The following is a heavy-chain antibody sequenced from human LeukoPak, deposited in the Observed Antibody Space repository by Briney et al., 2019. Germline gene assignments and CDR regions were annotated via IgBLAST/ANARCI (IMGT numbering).Heavy chain of an antibody. Sequence: GGSLRLSCAASGFTFSSYGMHWVRQAPGKGREWVAVISYDGSNKYYADSVKGRFTISRDNSKNTLYLQMNSLKTEDTAVYYCTTVPGKYCGGDCYGFDYWGQGTLVTVSS. CDR1: GFTFSSYG. CDR3: TTVPGKYCGGDCYGFDY. CDR2: ISYDGSNK. D-gene: IGHD2-21*02. V-gene: IGHV3-30*03. J-gene: IGHJ4*02.